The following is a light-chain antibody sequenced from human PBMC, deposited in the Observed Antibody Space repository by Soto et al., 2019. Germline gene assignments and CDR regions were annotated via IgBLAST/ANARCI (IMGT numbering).Light chain of an antibody. CDR1: SGSVYTTYY. V-gene: IGLV8-61*01. J-gene: IGLJ2*01. Sequence: QTVVTQEPSFSVSPGGTVTLTCGLTSGSVYTTYYPSWYQQTPGQAPRTLIYSTNIRSSGVPDRFSGSILGNKAALTITGAQADDESDYHCMLHMGGGLVVFGGGTKLTVL. CDR2: STN. CDR3: MLHMGGGLVV.